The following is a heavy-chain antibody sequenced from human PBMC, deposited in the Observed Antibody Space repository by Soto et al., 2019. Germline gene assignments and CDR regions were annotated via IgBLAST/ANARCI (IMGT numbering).Heavy chain of an antibody. Sequence: PETLSLTCPFSGCSINNSYYSWIRQPTGKGLEWIGYIFYSGNTNSNPSLKSRLTISVDTSKNHVSLKLNSLIAADTAVYYCASGFGLDVWGQGSMVTVYS. CDR1: GCSINNSY. V-gene: IGHV4-59*01. CDR3: ASGFGLDV. CDR2: IFYSGNT. D-gene: IGHD5-12*01. J-gene: IGHJ6*02.